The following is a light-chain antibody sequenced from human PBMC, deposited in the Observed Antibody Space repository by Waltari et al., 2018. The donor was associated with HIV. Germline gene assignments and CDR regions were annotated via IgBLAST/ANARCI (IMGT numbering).Light chain of an antibody. V-gene: IGLV2-23*02. CDR2: DVI. CDR1: SSDVGGYNL. CDR3: CSYAGSSTWV. Sequence: QSALTQPASVSGSPGQSITISCTGTSSDVGGYNLVSWYQPHPGKAPNIMIHDVIKPPSGVSTRFSGSKSGNTASMTISGLQADDEADYYCCSYAGSSTWVFGGGTKLTVL. J-gene: IGLJ3*02.